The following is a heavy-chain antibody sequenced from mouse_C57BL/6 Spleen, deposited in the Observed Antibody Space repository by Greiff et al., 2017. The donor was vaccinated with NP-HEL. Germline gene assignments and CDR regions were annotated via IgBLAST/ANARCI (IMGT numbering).Heavy chain of an antibody. CDR3: ARSEVLRPDWYFDV. CDR1: GYTFTSYW. V-gene: IGHV1-64*01. D-gene: IGHD1-2*01. J-gene: IGHJ1*03. Sequence: QVQLQQPGAELVKPGASVKLSCKASGYTFTSYWMHWVKQRPGQGLEWIGMIHPNSGSTNYNEKFKSKATLTVDKSSSTAYMQLSSLTSEDSAVYYCARSEVLRPDWYFDVWGTGTTVTVSS. CDR2: IHPNSGST.